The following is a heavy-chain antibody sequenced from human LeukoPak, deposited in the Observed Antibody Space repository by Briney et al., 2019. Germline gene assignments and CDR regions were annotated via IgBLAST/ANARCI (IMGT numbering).Heavy chain of an antibody. V-gene: IGHV4-34*01. D-gene: IGHD2-2*01. CDR1: GITFSGYS. J-gene: IGHJ2*01. CDR3: ARGRVVVVPAAHYWYFDL. Sequence: GSLRLSCVVSGITFSGYSMIWVRQAPGKGLEWIGEINHSGSTNYNPSLKSRVTISVDTSKNQFSLKLSSVTAADTAVYYCARGRVVVVPAAHYWYFDLWGRGTLVTVSS. CDR2: INHSGST.